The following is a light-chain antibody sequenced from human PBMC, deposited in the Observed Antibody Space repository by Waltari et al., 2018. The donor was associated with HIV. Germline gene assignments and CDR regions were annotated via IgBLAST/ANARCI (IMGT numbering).Light chain of an antibody. J-gene: IGLJ1*01. CDR1: SSNSGSNY. CDR2: RNN. V-gene: IGLV1-47*01. CDR3: AAWDDSLCVVV. Sequence: QSVLTQPPSASGPPGQRVTIPCFGSSSNSGSNYVNWYQQLPGTAPKLLIYRNNQRRSGVPDRFSGSKSGTSASLAISGLRSEDEADYYCAAWDDSLCVVVFGAGTKVTV.